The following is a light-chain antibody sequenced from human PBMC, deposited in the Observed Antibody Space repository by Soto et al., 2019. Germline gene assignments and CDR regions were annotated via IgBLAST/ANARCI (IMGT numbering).Light chain of an antibody. Sequence: EIVMTQSPATLSVSPGERATLSCRASQSVSSNLAWYQQKPGQAPRLLIYGASTRATGIPARFSGSGSGTEFTLTISSLQSEDFAVYYCQQENNWPPVTFGQGTKLEIK. CDR2: GAS. CDR1: QSVSSN. CDR3: QQENNWPPVT. V-gene: IGKV3-15*01. J-gene: IGKJ2*01.